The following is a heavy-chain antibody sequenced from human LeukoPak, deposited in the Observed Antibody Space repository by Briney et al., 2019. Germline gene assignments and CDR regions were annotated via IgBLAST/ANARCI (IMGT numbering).Heavy chain of an antibody. CDR2: INNVGDRA. CDR3: VKDRSWGGSGWYFGY. V-gene: IGHV3-64D*06. J-gene: IGHJ4*02. D-gene: IGHD6-19*01. Sequence: GGSLRLSCSASGFSFSSYAMHWVRQAPGKGLEHISLINNVGDRAYYADSVTGRFTISRDNPKNTPYLQMSSLRAEDTAVYYCVKDRSWGGSGWYFGYWGQGTLVTVSS. CDR1: GFSFSSYA.